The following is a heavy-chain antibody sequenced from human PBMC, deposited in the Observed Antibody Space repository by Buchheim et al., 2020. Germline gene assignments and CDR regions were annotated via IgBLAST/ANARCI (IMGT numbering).Heavy chain of an antibody. J-gene: IGHJ4*02. V-gene: IGHV1-46*01. D-gene: IGHD2-8*01. Sequence: QVQLVQSGAEVKKPGASVKVSCKASGYTFTSYYMHWVRQAPGQGLEWMGIINPSGGSTSYAQKFQGRVTMTRDTSTSTVYMELSSLRSEDTAVYYCARGQYCSSTSCSLTWDIVLMVYATIDYWGQGTL. CDR3: ARGQYCSSTSCSLTWDIVLMVYATIDY. CDR1: GYTFTSYY. CDR2: INPSGGST.